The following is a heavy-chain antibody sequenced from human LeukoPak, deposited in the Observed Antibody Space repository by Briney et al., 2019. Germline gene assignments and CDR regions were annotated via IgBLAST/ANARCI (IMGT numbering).Heavy chain of an antibody. V-gene: IGHV3-49*04. CDR1: GFTFGDYG. CDR2: IRSKPYGGTT. CDR3: TRGDYYDSSGYYLLFDY. D-gene: IGHD3-22*01. Sequence: GRSLRPSCTASGFTFGDYGMSWVRQAPGEGLEWVGFIRSKPYGGTTEYAASVKGRFTISRDDSESIAYLQMNSLKTEDTAVYYCTRGDYYDSSGYYLLFDYWGQGTLVTVSS. J-gene: IGHJ4*02.